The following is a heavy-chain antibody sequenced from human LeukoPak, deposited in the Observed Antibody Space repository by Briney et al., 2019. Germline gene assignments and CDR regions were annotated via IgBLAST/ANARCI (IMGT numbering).Heavy chain of an antibody. Sequence: GGSLRLSCAASGFTFSSYAMHWVRQAPGKGLEWVALISYGGTNKYYAGSVRGRFTISGDNSKNTLYLQMNSLRAEDTAVFYCAKDHGSSWPDYFDYWGQGTLVTASS. CDR1: GFTFSSYA. D-gene: IGHD6-13*01. CDR2: ISYGGTNK. CDR3: AKDHGSSWPDYFDY. J-gene: IGHJ4*02. V-gene: IGHV3-30-3*01.